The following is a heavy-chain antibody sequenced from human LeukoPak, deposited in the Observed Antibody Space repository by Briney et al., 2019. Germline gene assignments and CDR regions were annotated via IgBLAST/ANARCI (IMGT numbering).Heavy chain of an antibody. CDR1: GFTFSSYS. V-gene: IGHV3-21*01. Sequence: PGGSLRLSCAASGFTFSSYSMNWVRQAPGKGLEWVSSISSSSSYVYYADSVKGRFTISRDNAKNSLYLQMNSLRAEDTAVYYCARDRQWLEVDWGQGTLVTVSS. D-gene: IGHD6-19*01. CDR2: ISSSSSYV. J-gene: IGHJ4*02. CDR3: ARDRQWLEVD.